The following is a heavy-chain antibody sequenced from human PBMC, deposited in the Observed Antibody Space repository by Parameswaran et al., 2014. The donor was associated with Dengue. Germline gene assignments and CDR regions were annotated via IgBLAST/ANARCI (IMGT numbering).Heavy chain of an antibody. CDR3: ARGGLVGATAAAGFDY. V-gene: IGHV1-46*01. Sequence: WVRQAPGQGLEWMGMIDPSGGGATFAQQFQDRVTLTSDTSTSTVYMELNNLRSEDTAVYYCARGGLVGATAAAGFDYWGQGTLVTVSS. J-gene: IGHJ4*02. CDR2: IDPSGGGA. D-gene: IGHD1-26*01.